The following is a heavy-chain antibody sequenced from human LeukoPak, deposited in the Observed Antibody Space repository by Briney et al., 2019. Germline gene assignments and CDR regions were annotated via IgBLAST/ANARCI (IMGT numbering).Heavy chain of an antibody. CDR3: AKRLDNNYFDH. J-gene: IGHJ4*02. CDR2: YIYFGGAT. V-gene: IGHV3-23*01. CDR1: GFNLTLAP. D-gene: IGHD1-14*01. Sequence: GGSLRLSCAASGFNLTLAPMSWVRQAPGGGPDWVAYIYFGGATYHADSVRGRFSISRDDSKSTLYLQMNGLRAEDTAVYYCAKRLDNNYFDHWGQGVLVTVSS.